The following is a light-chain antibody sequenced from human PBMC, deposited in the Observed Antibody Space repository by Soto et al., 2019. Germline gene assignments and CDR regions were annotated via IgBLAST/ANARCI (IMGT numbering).Light chain of an antibody. CDR2: DAS. J-gene: IGKJ1*01. CDR3: QQRSNWPWP. CDR1: QGVSSY. Sequence: EIVLTQSPATLSLSPGERATLSCRASQGVSSYLAWYQQKPGQAPRLLIYDASNRATGIPARFSGSGSGTDFTLTISSLGPEDFAVYYCQQRSNWPWPFGQGTRWKSN. V-gene: IGKV3-11*01.